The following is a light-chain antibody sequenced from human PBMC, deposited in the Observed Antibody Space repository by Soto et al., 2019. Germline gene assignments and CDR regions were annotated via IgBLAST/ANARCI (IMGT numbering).Light chain of an antibody. Sequence: DIQMTQSPSSLSASVGDRVTITCQASQDISNYVNGFQQKQGKAPKLLIYDASNLQTGVPSRFSGSGFGADFTFTISSLQPEDIATYYCQQYDNVPWTFGQGTKVEIK. CDR3: QQYDNVPWT. J-gene: IGKJ1*01. CDR1: QDISNY. CDR2: DAS. V-gene: IGKV1-33*01.